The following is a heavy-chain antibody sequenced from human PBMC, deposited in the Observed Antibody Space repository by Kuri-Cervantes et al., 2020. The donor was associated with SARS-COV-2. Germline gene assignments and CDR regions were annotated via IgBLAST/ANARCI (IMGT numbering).Heavy chain of an antibody. CDR2: ITGSGSYK. J-gene: IGHJ6*03. V-gene: IGHV3-21*01. D-gene: IGHD1-26*01. CDR3: ARASAGSSWGYYYYMDV. Sequence: GGSLRLSCVASGFTFRSYTMTWVRQAPGKALEWVSFITGSGSYKYYADSLKGRMSISKDDAKNSLYLQINSLRGEDTAVYYCARASAGSSWGYYYYMDVWGIGTTVTVSS. CDR1: GFTFRSYT.